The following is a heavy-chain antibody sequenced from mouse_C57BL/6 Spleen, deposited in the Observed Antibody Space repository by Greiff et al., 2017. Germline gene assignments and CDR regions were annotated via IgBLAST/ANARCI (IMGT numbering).Heavy chain of an antibody. CDR2: INPSSGYT. Sequence: VQLQQSGAELAKPGASVKLSCKASGYTFTSYWMHWVKQRPGQGLEWIGYINPSSGYTKYNQKFKDKATFTADKSSSTAYMQLSSLTYEDSSVYYCASGGNYVDYWGQGTTLTVSS. V-gene: IGHV1-7*01. CDR3: ASGGNYVDY. D-gene: IGHD2-14*01. J-gene: IGHJ2*01. CDR1: GYTFTSYW.